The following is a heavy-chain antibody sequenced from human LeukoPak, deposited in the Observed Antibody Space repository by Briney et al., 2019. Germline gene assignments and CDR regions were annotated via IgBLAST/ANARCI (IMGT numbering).Heavy chain of an antibody. Sequence: GGSLRLSCAASGFTFSSYAMHWVRQAPGRGLEWVAVISYDGSNKYYADSVKGRFTISRDSSKNTLYLQMNSLRAEDTAVYYCARVALRGIAAAPADYWGQGTLVTVSS. D-gene: IGHD6-13*01. J-gene: IGHJ4*02. CDR3: ARVALRGIAAAPADY. V-gene: IGHV3-30-3*01. CDR1: GFTFSSYA. CDR2: ISYDGSNK.